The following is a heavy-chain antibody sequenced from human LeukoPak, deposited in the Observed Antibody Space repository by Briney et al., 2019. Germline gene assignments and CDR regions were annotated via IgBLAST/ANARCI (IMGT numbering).Heavy chain of an antibody. CDR1: GFTFSSYA. J-gene: IGHJ6*03. D-gene: IGHD3-10*01. CDR3: ARDQVGESPYYYYMDV. CDR2: ISYDGSNK. Sequence: GGSLRLSCAASGFTFSSYAMHWVRQAPGKGLEWVALISYDGSNKYYADSVKGRFTISRDNSKNTLYLQMNSLRAEDTVVYYCARDQVGESPYYYYMDVWGKGTPVTVSS. V-gene: IGHV3-30*01.